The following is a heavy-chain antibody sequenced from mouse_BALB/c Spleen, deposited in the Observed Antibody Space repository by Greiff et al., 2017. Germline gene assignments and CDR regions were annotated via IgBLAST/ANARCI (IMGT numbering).Heavy chain of an antibody. CDR1: GYTFTSYW. CDR3: TRSYYGSSYPHWYFEV. J-gene: IGHJ1*01. CDR2: IYPGNSDT. Sequence: EVQLQQSGTVLARPGASVKMSCKASGYTFTSYWMHWVKQRPGQGLEWIGAIYPGNSDTSYNQKFKGKAKLTAVTATSTAYMELSSLTNEDSAVYYCTRSYYGSSYPHWYFEVWGAGTTVTVSS. D-gene: IGHD1-1*01. V-gene: IGHV1-5*01.